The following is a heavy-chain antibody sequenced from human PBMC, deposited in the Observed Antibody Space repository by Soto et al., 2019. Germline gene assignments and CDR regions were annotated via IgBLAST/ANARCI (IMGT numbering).Heavy chain of an antibody. Sequence: QITLKESGPTLVKPTQTLTLTCTFSGFSLTTGGAGVGWIRQPPAKALEWLAIIFWDDHNRYSPPLQNRLTITKDTSRSQVVLTMTDMDPVDTATYYCARSYYGYNYYFDFWGQGTLVTVSS. J-gene: IGHJ4*02. V-gene: IGHV2-5*02. CDR2: IFWDDHN. CDR3: ARSYYGYNYYFDF. CDR1: GFSLTTGGAG. D-gene: IGHD1-1*01.